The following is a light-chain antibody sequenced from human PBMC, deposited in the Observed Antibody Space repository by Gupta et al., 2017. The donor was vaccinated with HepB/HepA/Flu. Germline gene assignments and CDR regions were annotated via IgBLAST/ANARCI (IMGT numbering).Light chain of an antibody. CDR1: SSDVGRYNF. J-gene: IGLJ1*01. V-gene: IGLV2-14*03. Sequence: QSALTQPASVSGSPGQSITISCTGTSSDVGRYNFVSWYQHHPGKAPQLMIEDVSYRPSGVSDRCAGAKSGKKALLNISGLRAEDEAYYYCSSYTRTKTNVFGPGTQVIVL. CDR3: SSYTRTKTNV. CDR2: DVS.